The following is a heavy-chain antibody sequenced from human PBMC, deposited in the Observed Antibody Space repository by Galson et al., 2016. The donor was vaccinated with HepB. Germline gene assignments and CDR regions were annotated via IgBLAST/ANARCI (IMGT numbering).Heavy chain of an antibody. J-gene: IGHJ6*02. D-gene: IGHD3-16*01. V-gene: IGHV4-61*01. Sequence: SETLSLTCNVSGGSVSGPYYYWSWIRQPPGQGLEYIGHIFYNGRTTYNPSLKSRVTISLDTSKNQFSLKLNSVTAADTALYYRAREFSHDNPAWGSYGMDGWGRGTTVTVSS. CDR3: AREFSHDNPAWGSYGMDG. CDR1: GGSVSGPYYY. CDR2: IFYNGRT.